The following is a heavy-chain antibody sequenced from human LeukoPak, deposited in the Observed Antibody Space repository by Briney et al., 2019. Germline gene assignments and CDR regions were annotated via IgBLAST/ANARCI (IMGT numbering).Heavy chain of an antibody. V-gene: IGHV3-30*18. D-gene: IGHD6-13*01. Sequence: EGSLRLSCAASGFTFRNYGMHWVRQVPGKGLEWVALISYDGTNKYYADSVKGRSAISRDNSKNTLSLEMSSLRAEDTAIYYCAKASIEAAFYYGLDVWGQGTTVTVSS. J-gene: IGHJ6*02. CDR3: AKASIEAAFYYGLDV. CDR1: GFTFRNYG. CDR2: ISYDGTNK.